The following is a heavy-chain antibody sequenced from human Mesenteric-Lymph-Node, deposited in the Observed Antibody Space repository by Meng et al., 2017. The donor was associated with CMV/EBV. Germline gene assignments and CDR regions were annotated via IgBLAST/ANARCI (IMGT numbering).Heavy chain of an antibody. CDR1: GYTFTSYG. Sequence: ASVQVSCKASGYTFTSYGISWVRQATGQGLEWMGWISAYNGNTNYAQKPQGRVTMTTDTSTSTAYMELRSLRSDDTAVYYCARDGAEMATITDYFDYWGQGTLVTVSS. V-gene: IGHV1-18*01. CDR2: ISAYNGNT. J-gene: IGHJ4*02. D-gene: IGHD5-24*01. CDR3: ARDGAEMATITDYFDY.